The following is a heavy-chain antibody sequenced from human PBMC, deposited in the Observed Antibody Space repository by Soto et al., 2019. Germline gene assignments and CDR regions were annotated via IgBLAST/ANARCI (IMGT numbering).Heavy chain of an antibody. J-gene: IGHJ5*02. CDR3: AREAAGDGTGFDH. CDR2: INVSDGST. Sequence: ASVKVSCKASGYPFTSYYLLWVRQAPGQGPEWMGRINVSDGSTKYAQNVQGRVTMTRDTSTTTVHTELRPLSSDDTAVYYCAREAAGDGTGFDHWGQGTLVTVSS. D-gene: IGHD6-25*01. V-gene: IGHV1-46*01. CDR1: GYPFTSYY.